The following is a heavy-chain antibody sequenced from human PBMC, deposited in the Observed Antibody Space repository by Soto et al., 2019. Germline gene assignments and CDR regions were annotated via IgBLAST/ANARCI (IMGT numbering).Heavy chain of an antibody. CDR2: IYPGDSDT. D-gene: IGHD6-25*01. J-gene: IGHJ3*01. V-gene: IGHV5-51*01. CDR1: GYTFTAYW. Sequence: PXESLKISCKGSGYTFTAYWIGWVRQMPGKGLEWMGIIYPGDSDTRYSPSFQGQVTISADKSISTAYLQWSSLKASDTAMFYCARGGYSGNSKDPFYVWGPGTMVTVSS. CDR3: ARGGYSGNSKDPFYV.